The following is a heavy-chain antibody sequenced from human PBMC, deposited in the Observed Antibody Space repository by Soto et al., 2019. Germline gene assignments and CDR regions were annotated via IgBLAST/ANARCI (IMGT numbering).Heavy chain of an antibody. J-gene: IGHJ4*02. V-gene: IGHV1-2*02. CDR2: INPNSGGT. CDR1: GYTFTGYY. Sequence: RASVKVSCKASGYTFTGYYMHWVRQAPGQGLEWMGWINPNSGGTNYAQKFQGRVTMTRDTSISTAYMELSRLRSDDTAVYYCARDIVVVPAAIPFDYWGQGTLVTVS. D-gene: IGHD2-2*02. CDR3: ARDIVVVPAAIPFDY.